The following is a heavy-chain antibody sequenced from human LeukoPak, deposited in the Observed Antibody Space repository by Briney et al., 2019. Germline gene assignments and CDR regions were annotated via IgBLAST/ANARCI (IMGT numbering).Heavy chain of an antibody. CDR2: INHSGST. J-gene: IGHJ4*02. D-gene: IGHD3-22*01. V-gene: IGHV4-34*01. CDR3: ARGDSSGYFDH. CDR1: GGSFSGYY. Sequence: ETLSLTCAVYGGSFSGYYWSWIRQPPGKGLEWIGEINHSGSTNYNPSLKSRVTISVDTSKNQFSLKLSSVTAADTAVYYCARGDSSGYFDHWGQGTLVTVSS.